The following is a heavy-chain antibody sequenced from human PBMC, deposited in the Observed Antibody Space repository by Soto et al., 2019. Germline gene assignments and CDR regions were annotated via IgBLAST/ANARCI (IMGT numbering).Heavy chain of an antibody. CDR2: IYYSGST. CDR3: ARVGYSYGYSDY. D-gene: IGHD5-18*01. J-gene: IGHJ4*02. Sequence: PSETLSLTCTVSGGSVSSNSYSWGWIRQPPGKGLEWIGYIYYSGSTNYNPSLKSRVTISVDTSKNQFSLKLSSVTAADTAVYYCARVGYSYGYSDYWGQGTLVTVSS. V-gene: IGHV4-61*05. CDR1: GGSVSSNSYS.